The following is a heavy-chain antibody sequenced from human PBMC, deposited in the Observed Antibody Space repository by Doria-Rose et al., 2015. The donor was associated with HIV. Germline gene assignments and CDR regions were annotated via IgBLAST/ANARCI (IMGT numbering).Heavy chain of an antibody. J-gene: IGHJ4*02. CDR2: IRSKAYGGTP. V-gene: IGHV3-49*02. Sequence: SGEGLEWIGFIRSKAYGGTPEYSASVKGRVTISRDDSKSIAYLQLNSLKTEDTAVYFCARVGWELLYFFDYWGQGTLVTVSS. D-gene: IGHD1-26*01. CDR3: ARVGWELLYFFDY.